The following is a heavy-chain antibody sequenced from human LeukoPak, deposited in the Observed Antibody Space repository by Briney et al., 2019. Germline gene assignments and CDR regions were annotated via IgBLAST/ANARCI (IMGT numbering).Heavy chain of an antibody. D-gene: IGHD4-17*01. V-gene: IGHV3-7*01. CDR1: GFTFSRDW. Sequence: PGGSLRLSCAASGFTFSRDWMSWVRQAPGKGLEWVANIKQDGSEKYYVDSVKGRFTISRDNAKNSLYLQMNSLRAEDTAVYYCARDPNDYGDYDDRSETDYWGQGTLVTVSS. J-gene: IGHJ4*02. CDR2: IKQDGSEK. CDR3: ARDPNDYGDYDDRSETDY.